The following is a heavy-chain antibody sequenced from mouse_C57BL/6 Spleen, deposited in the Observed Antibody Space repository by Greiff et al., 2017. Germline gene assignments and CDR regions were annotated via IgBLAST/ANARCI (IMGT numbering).Heavy chain of an antibody. D-gene: IGHD2-2*01. V-gene: IGHV1-55*01. CDR1: GYTFTSYW. CDR2: IYPGSGSS. J-gene: IGHJ3*01. CDR3: AREEGYGYDVWFAY. Sequence: VQLQQPGAELVKPGASVKMSCKASGYTFTSYWITWVKQRPGQGLEWIGDIYPGSGSSNYNEKFKSKATLTVDTSSSTAYMQLSSLTSEDSAVYYWAREEGYGYDVWFAYWGQGTLVTVSA.